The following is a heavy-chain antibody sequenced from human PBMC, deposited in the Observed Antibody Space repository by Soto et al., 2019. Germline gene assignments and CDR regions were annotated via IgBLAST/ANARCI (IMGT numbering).Heavy chain of an antibody. Sequence: QVQLVESGGGVVQPGRSLRLSCAASGFTFSNYGMHWVRQAPGKALEWVAVISHDGSQKYYGDSVKGRFTVSRDNSESTVYLRMKSLAAEDTAVYYGAKVVGGLGYHYGMDVWGQGTTVSVS. CDR1: GFTFSNYG. CDR3: AKVVGGLGYHYGMDV. D-gene: IGHD2-15*01. J-gene: IGHJ6*02. V-gene: IGHV3-30*18. CDR2: ISHDGSQK.